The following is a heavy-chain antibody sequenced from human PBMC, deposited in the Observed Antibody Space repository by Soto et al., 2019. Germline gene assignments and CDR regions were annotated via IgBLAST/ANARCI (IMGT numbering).Heavy chain of an antibody. J-gene: IGHJ4*02. Sequence: QVQLVQSGAEVKKPGASVKVSCKASGYTFTRYDINWVRQATGQGLEWMGWMNPNSGNTGYAQKFQGRVTMTRNTSISTAYMELSSLRSEDTAVYYCASVYFSSTSCYGWYFDYWGRRVLVTVSS. CDR2: MNPNSGNT. CDR1: GYTFTRYD. V-gene: IGHV1-8*01. D-gene: IGHD2-2*01. CDR3: ASVYFSSTSCYGWYFDY.